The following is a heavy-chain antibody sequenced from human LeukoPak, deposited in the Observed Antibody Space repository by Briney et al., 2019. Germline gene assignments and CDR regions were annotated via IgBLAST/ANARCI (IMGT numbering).Heavy chain of an antibody. D-gene: IGHD5-18*01. CDR2: TGVYNDNT. Sequence: ASVKVSCKASGYMFPSYGISWARQAPGQGLEWMVWTGVYNDNTNLAPQFQGRVTMTTDISTSTAVMELRSLRSDDTAVYYCARDLFEYTYGLPFEYWGQGTLVTVSS. CDR3: ARDLFEYTYGLPFEY. CDR1: GYMFPSYG. J-gene: IGHJ4*02. V-gene: IGHV1-18*01.